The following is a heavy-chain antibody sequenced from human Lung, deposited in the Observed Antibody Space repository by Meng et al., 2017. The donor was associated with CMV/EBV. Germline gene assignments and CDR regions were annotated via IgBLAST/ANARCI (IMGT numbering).Heavy chain of an antibody. D-gene: IGHD3-10*01. CDR2: INSDGSST. J-gene: IGHJ6*02. CDR3: ARDLRVRGVKGGSRYYGMDV. Sequence: GGSLRLSCAASGFTFSSYWMHWVRQAPGKGLVWVSRINSDGSSTSYADSVKGRFTISRDNAKNTLCLQMNSLRAEDTAVYYCARDLRVRGVKGGSRYYGMDVWGQGTXVTVSS. CDR1: GFTFSSYW. V-gene: IGHV3-74*01.